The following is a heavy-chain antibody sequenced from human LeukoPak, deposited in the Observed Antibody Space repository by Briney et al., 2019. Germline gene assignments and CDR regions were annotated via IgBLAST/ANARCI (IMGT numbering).Heavy chain of an antibody. J-gene: IGHJ4*02. Sequence: PGGSLRLSCAAPGLTFRSYWMSWVRQAPGKGLEWVANIKQDGSEKYYVDSVKGRFTISRDNAKNSLYLQMDSLRVEDTAVYYCARGYSSDYWGQGTLVTVSS. CDR3: ARGYSSDY. CDR1: GLTFRSYW. D-gene: IGHD5-18*01. V-gene: IGHV3-7*01. CDR2: IKQDGSEK.